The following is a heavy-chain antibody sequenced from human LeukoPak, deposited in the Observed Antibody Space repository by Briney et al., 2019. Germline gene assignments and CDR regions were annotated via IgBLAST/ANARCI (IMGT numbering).Heavy chain of an antibody. V-gene: IGHV4-39*01. CDR3: ARLTAVPGQEAFDI. CDR2: VYYTGGT. D-gene: IGHD6-19*01. J-gene: IGHJ3*02. CDR1: GGSITSSSYY. Sequence: SETLSLTCSVSGGSITSSSYYWGWIRQPPEKGLEWIGSVYYTGGTNYSPSLKSRVTISVDTSKNQFSLKLSSVTAADTTVYYCARLTAVPGQEAFDIWGQGTMVTVSS.